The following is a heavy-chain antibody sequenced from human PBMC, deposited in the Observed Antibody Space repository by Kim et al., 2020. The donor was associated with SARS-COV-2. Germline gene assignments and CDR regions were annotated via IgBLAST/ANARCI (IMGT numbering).Heavy chain of an antibody. D-gene: IGHD4-17*01. CDR1: GGSFSGYY. J-gene: IGHJ5*02. Sequence: SETLSLTCAVYGGSFSGYYWSWIRQPPGKGLEWIGEINHSGSTNYNPSLKSRVTISVDTSKNQFSLKLSSVTAADTAVYYCARGYWTTVTTRVNNWFDPWGQGTLVTVSS. V-gene: IGHV4-34*01. CDR3: ARGYWTTVTTRVNNWFDP. CDR2: INHSGST.